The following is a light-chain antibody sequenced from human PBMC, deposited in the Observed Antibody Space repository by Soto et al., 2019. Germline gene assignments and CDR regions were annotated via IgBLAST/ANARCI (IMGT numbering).Light chain of an antibody. J-gene: IGKJ5*01. CDR2: GAA. Sequence: EIVMTQSPATLSVSPGERATLSCRASQSVPSNLVWYQQKPGGAPRLLIYGAATRATGIPARFSGSGSGTEFTLTISSLQSEDFAVYYCQQYNNWPPITFGQGTKLEIK. V-gene: IGKV3-15*01. CDR3: QQYNNWPPIT. CDR1: QSVPSN.